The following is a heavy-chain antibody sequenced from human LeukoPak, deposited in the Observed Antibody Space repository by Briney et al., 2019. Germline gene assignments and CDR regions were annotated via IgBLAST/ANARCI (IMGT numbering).Heavy chain of an antibody. D-gene: IGHD2-15*01. J-gene: IGHJ4*02. CDR2: IKHDGSVQ. Sequence: GGSLRLSCIPSGFTFSSFWMTWLRQAPGKGLEWVANIKHDGSVQYYVDSVKGRFTLSRDNAKNSVYLQMHNLRGDDTAVYYCARPGTHFDGGSCFPWGYWGQGTLVTVSS. CDR1: GFTFSSFW. CDR3: ARPGTHFDGGSCFPWGY. V-gene: IGHV3-7*03.